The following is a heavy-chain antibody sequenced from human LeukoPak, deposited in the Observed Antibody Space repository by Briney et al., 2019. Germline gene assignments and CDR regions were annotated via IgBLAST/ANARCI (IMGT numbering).Heavy chain of an antibody. J-gene: IGHJ4*02. CDR3: ARDVEWLRLEFVFDY. CDR2: INPNSGGT. V-gene: IGHV1-2*02. Sequence: ASVKVSCKASGYTFTGYYMHWVRQAPGQGLEWMGWINPNSGGTNYAQKFQGRVTMTRDTSISTAYMELSRLRSDDTAAYYCARDVEWLRLEFVFDYLGQGTLVTVSS. CDR1: GYTFTGYY. D-gene: IGHD5-12*01.